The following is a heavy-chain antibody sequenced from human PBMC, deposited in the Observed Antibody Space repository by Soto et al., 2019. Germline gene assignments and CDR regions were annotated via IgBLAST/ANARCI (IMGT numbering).Heavy chain of an antibody. J-gene: IGHJ4*02. CDR2: IKSKTAGETI. D-gene: IGHD6-13*01. Sequence: EVQLVESGGGLVKPGESLRLSCAVSGFTFTNVWMSWVRQAPGKGLEWVGRIKSKTAGETIDYAAVVKGRFTISRDDSKNTLYLQMNSLKTEDTAVYYCTKIGAVAEKLDYWRRGTLVTVSS. CDR3: TKIGAVAEKLDY. CDR1: GFTFTNVW. V-gene: IGHV3-15*01.